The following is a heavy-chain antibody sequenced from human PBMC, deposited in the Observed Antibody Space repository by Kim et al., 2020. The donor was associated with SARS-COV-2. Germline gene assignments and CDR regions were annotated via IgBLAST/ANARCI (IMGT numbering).Heavy chain of an antibody. CDR1: GGSISSGGYY. Sequence: SETLSLTCTVSGGSISSGGYYWSWIRQHPGKGLEWIGYIYYSGSTYYNPSLKSRVTISVDTSKNQFSLKLSSVTAADTAVYYCARVRGGDYVDYWGQGTLVTVSS. V-gene: IGHV4-31*03. J-gene: IGHJ4*02. CDR3: ARVRGGDYVDY. CDR2: IYYSGST.